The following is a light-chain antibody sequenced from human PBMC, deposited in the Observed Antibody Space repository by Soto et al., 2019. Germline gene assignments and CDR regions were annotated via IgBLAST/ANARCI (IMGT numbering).Light chain of an antibody. V-gene: IGKV3-11*01. CDR2: ETS. CDR3: QQRHNWRDT. J-gene: IGKJ5*01. CDR1: QSVSNY. Sequence: EIVLTQSPATLSLSPGERATLSCRASQSVSNYLSCYQQKPGQAPRLLMYETSRRATGIPARFSGSGSGTDFTLTISSLEPEDFAVYYCQQRHNWRDTFGQGTRLEIK.